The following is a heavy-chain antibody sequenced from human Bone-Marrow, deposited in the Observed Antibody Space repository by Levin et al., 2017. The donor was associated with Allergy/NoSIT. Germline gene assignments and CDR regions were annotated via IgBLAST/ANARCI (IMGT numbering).Heavy chain of an antibody. D-gene: IGHD1-26*01. J-gene: IGHJ5*02. Sequence: SCAASGFTFSSYGMHWVRQAPGKGLEWVAVIAYDGSIKYYTESVKGRFTISRDNSKNTLFLQMSSLRTEDTALYYCAKEEVYYGFDPWGQGTLVTVSS. CDR1: GFTFSSYG. V-gene: IGHV3-30*18. CDR2: IAYDGSIK. CDR3: AKEEVYYGFDP.